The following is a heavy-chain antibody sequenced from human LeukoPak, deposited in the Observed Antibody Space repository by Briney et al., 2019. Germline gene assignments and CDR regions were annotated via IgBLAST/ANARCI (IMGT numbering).Heavy chain of an antibody. CDR3: ARFPSLAAGLGTYYFGMDV. Sequence: ASVKVSCKASGYTFTSYDINWVRQAPGQGLEWMGWMNLNSGNTGYAHKFQGRVTMTRNTSISTAYMELSSLRSEDTAVYYCARFPSLAAGLGTYYFGMDVWGQGTTVTVSS. CDR1: GYTFTSYD. D-gene: IGHD6-13*01. V-gene: IGHV1-8*01. CDR2: MNLNSGNT. J-gene: IGHJ6*02.